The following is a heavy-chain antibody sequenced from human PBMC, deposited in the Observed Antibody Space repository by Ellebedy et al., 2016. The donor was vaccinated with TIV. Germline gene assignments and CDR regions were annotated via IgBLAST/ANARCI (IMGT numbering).Heavy chain of an antibody. CDR1: GYTFTSYG. CDR3: ARYCNSTTCSNWFDP. D-gene: IGHD2-2*01. V-gene: IGHV1-18*04. Sequence: AASVKVSCKTSGYTFTSYGISWVRQAPGQGLEWMGWISAYNGNTNYAQMLQGRVTMTTDTFTSTAYMELRSLRSDDTAVYYWARYCNSTTCSNWFDPWGQGTLVTVSS. CDR2: ISAYNGNT. J-gene: IGHJ5*02.